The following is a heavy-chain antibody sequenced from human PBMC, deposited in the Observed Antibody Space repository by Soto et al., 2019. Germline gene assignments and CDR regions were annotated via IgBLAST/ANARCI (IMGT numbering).Heavy chain of an antibody. CDR3: ARDTVYCTNGVCPTTGHDAFDI. J-gene: IGHJ3*02. D-gene: IGHD2-8*01. CDR2: IYYSGST. CDR1: GGSISSGGYY. V-gene: IGHV4-31*03. Sequence: QVQLQESGPGLVKPSQTLSLTCTVSGGSISSGGYYWSWIRQHPGKGLEWIGYIYYSGSTYYNPSLKSRVTISVDTSKNQCSLKLSSVTAADTAVYYCARDTVYCTNGVCPTTGHDAFDIWGQGTMVTVSS.